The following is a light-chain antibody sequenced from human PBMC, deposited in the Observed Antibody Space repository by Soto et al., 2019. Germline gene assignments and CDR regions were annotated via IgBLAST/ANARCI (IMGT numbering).Light chain of an antibody. CDR2: AAS. CDR3: QQANSFPPT. Sequence: DIQMTQSPSSVSASVGDRVTISCRASQTISSSLAWYQQKPGQAPKLLIYAASKLQIGVPVRFRGSGSATDFTLTISSLQPEDFATYYCQQANSFPPTFGQGTRLDIK. V-gene: IGKV1-12*01. J-gene: IGKJ5*01. CDR1: QTISSS.